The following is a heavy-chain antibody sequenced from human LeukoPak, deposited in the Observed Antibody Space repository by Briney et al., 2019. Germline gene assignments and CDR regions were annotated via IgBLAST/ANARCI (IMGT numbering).Heavy chain of an antibody. V-gene: IGHV1-69*05. CDR2: IIPIFGTA. J-gene: IGHJ6*03. CDR1: GGTFSSYA. D-gene: IGHD3-3*01. Sequence: SVKVSCKASGGTFSSYAISWVRQAPGQGLEWMGGIIPIFGTANYAQKFQGRVTITTDESTSTAYMELSSLRSEDTAVYYCARGVLEWLSRNYYMDVWGKGPRSPSP. CDR3: ARGVLEWLSRNYYMDV.